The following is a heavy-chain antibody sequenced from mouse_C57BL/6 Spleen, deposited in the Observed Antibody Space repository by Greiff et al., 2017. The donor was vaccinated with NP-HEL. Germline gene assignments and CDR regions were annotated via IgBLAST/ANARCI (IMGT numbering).Heavy chain of an antibody. CDR1: GYTFTDYN. J-gene: IGHJ4*01. Sequence: EVQLQQSGPELVKPGASVKIPCKASGYTFTDYNMDWVKQSHGKSLEWIGDINPNNGGTIYNQKFKGKATLTVDKSSSTAYMELRSLTSEDTAVYYGARGLDGYYVNYAMDYWGQGTSVTVSS. CDR2: INPNNGGT. V-gene: IGHV1-18*01. CDR3: ARGLDGYYVNYAMDY. D-gene: IGHD2-3*01.